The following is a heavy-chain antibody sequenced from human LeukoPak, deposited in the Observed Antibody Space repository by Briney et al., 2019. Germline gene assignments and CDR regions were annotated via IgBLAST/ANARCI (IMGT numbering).Heavy chain of an antibody. V-gene: IGHV4-59*01. CDR3: ARWNYYESSRAFDI. J-gene: IGHJ3*02. D-gene: IGHD3-22*01. Sequence: SETLSLTCTVSGGSINSYYWSWIRQPPGKGLEWIGYIHYSGNTNYNPSLKSRVTISVDTSKNHFSLKLNSVTAADTAMYYCARWNYYESSRAFDIWGQGTMVTVSS. CDR1: GGSINSYY. CDR2: IHYSGNT.